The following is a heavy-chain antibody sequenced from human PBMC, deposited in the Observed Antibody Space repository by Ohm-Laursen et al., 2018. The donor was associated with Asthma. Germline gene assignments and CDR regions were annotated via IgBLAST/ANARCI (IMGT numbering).Heavy chain of an antibody. J-gene: IGHJ3*02. D-gene: IGHD1-1*01. V-gene: IGHV3-30*18. CDR3: AKGYTAFDI. CDR2: ISYDGSNK. Sequence: SLRLSCAASGFTFSSYGMHWVRQAPGKGLEWVAVISYDGSNKYYADSVKGRFTISRDNSKNTLYLQMNSLRAEDTAIYYCAKGYTAFDIWGQGTMVTVSS. CDR1: GFTFSSYG.